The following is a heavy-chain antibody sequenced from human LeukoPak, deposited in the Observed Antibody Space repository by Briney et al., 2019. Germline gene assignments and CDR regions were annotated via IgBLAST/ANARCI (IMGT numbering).Heavy chain of an antibody. D-gene: IGHD2-21*02. CDR3: ARAYCGGDCYTASDI. CDR2: ISAYNGNT. Sequence: GASVKVSCKASGYAFTSYGISWVRQAPGQGLEWMGWISAYNGNTNYAPKLQGRVTMTTDTSTSTAYMELRSLRSDDTAVYYCARAYCGGDCYTASDIWGQGTMVTVSS. CDR1: GYAFTSYG. V-gene: IGHV1-18*01. J-gene: IGHJ3*02.